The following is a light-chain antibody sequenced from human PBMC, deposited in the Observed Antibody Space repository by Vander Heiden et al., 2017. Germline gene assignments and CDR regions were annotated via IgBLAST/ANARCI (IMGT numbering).Light chain of an antibody. V-gene: IGLV3-1*01. CDR1: KLGDKY. J-gene: IGLJ2*01. CDR2: QDS. CDR3: QAWDSSVV. Sequence: SYELTQPPSVSVSPGQTASITCSGDKLGDKYACWYQQKPGQSPVLVIDQDSKRPSGIPERFSGSNSGTTATLTISGTEAVDEYYYYCQAWDSSVVFGGGTKLTVL.